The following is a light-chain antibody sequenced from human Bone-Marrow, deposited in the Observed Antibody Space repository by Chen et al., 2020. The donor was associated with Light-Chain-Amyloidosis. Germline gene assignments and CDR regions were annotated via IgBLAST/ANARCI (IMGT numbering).Light chain of an antibody. CDR1: SSDVGGDNH. CDR2: EVT. V-gene: IGLV2-14*01. Sequence: QSALTQPASVSGSPGQSITISCTGTSSDVGGDNHVSWYQQHPDKAPKLMIYEVTNRPSWVPDRFSGSKSDNPASLTISGLQTEDEADYFCSSYTITNTFVFGSGTRVTVL. J-gene: IGLJ1*01. CDR3: SSYTITNTFV.